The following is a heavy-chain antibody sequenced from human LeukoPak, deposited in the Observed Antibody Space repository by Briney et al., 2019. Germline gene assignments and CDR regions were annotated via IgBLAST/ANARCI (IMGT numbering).Heavy chain of an antibody. V-gene: IGHV4-59*01. CDR3: ARGGCCDSGCYYGYYYDGMDV. CDR2: IYYSGST. D-gene: IGHD6-19*01. CDR1: GGSISSYY. Sequence: SETLSLTCTVSGGSISSYYWSWIRQPPGKGLEWIGHIYYSGSTNYNPSLKSRVTISVDTSKNQFSLKLSSVTAADTAVYYCARGGCCDSGCYYGYYYDGMDVWGQGTTVTVSS. J-gene: IGHJ6*02.